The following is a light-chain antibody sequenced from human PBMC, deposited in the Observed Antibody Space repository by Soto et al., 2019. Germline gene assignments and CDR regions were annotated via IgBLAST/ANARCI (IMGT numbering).Light chain of an antibody. CDR2: KAS. J-gene: IGKJ4*01. CDR1: QRMSNW. CDR3: QQYSSPMT. V-gene: IGKV1-5*03. Sequence: DIQMTRSPSTLSASVGDRVTITCRASQRMSNWLAWYQQKPGKAPKLLIYKASSLESGVPSRFSGSGSGTEFTLTISRLQPDDFATYYCQQYSSPMTFGGGTKVEI.